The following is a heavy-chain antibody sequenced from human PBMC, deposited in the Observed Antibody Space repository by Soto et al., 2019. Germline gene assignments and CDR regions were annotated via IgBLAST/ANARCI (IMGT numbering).Heavy chain of an antibody. D-gene: IGHD6-13*01. CDR1: GGTLSSSSYY. V-gene: IGHV4-39*01. CDR2: IFYSGST. CDR3: ATYGSDWYPNWFDP. Sequence: SETLPLTCTVSGGTLSSSSYYWGWIRQPTGKGLEWIGSIFYSGSTYYNPSLKSRITISIDTSKNQFSLKLRSVTAADTAVYFCATYGSDWYPNWFDPWGQGTLVTVS. J-gene: IGHJ5*02.